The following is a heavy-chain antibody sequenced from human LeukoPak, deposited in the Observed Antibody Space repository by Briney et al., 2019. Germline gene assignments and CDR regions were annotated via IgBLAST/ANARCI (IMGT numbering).Heavy chain of an antibody. J-gene: IGHJ4*02. CDR3: AISGGSGSKLFDY. D-gene: IGHD3-10*01. CDR2: ISSSSSYI. CDR1: GFTFSSYG. Sequence: GGSLRLSCAASGFTFSSYGMSWVRQAPGKGLEWVSSISSSSSYIYYADSVKGRFTISRDNAKNSLYLQMNSLRAEDTAVYYCAISGGSGSKLFDYWGQGTLVTVSS. V-gene: IGHV3-21*01.